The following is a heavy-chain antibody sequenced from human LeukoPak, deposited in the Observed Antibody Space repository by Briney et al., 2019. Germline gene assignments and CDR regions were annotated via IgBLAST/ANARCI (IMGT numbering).Heavy chain of an antibody. Sequence: SETLSLTCTVSGGSISSSYYYWGWIRQPPGKGLEWIGSIYYSGSTYYNPSLKSRVTISVDTSKNQFSLKLSSVTAADTAVYYCAGVHSVLRFLSASTFDPWGQGTLVTVSS. CDR2: IYYSGST. CDR3: AGVHSVLRFLSASTFDP. J-gene: IGHJ5*02. CDR1: GGSISSSYYY. V-gene: IGHV4-39*07. D-gene: IGHD3-3*01.